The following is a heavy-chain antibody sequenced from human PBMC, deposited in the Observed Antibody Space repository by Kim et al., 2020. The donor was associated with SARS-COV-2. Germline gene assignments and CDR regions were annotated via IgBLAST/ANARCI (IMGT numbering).Heavy chain of an antibody. CDR1: GGSISSYY. CDR2: IYYSGST. Sequence: SETLSLTCTVSGGSISSYYWSWIRQPPGKGLEWIGYIYYSGSTNYNPSLKSRVTISVDTSKNQFSLKLSSVTAADTAVYYCARGRSIFRVVTAPFDPWGQGTLVTGSS. CDR3: ARGRSIFRVVTAPFDP. J-gene: IGHJ5*02. D-gene: IGHD3-3*01. V-gene: IGHV4-59*13.